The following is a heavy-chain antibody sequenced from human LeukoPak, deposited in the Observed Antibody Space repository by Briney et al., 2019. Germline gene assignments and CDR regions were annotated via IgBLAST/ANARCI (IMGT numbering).Heavy chain of an antibody. V-gene: IGHV3-23*01. D-gene: IGHD6-6*01. CDR2: ISGSGGST. J-gene: IGHJ6*03. CDR1: GFTFSSYA. Sequence: GGSLRLSCAASGFTFSSYAMSWVRQAPGKGLEWVSAISGSGGSTYYADSVKGRFTISRDNSKNTLYLQMNSLRAEDTAVYYCAKGLAAARPGPVGYMDVWGKGTTVTVSS. CDR3: AKGLAAARPGPVGYMDV.